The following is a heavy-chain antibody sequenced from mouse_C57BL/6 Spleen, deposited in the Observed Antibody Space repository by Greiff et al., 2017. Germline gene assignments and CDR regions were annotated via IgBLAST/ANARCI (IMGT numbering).Heavy chain of an antibody. CDR2: INPNNGGT. J-gene: IGHJ3*01. CDR1: GYTFTDYY. Sequence: VQLQQSGPELVKPGASVKISCKASGYTFTDYYMNWVKQSHGKSLEWIGDINPNNGGTSYNQKFKGKATLTVDKSSSTAYMELRSLTSEDSAVYYCARFSSYYSNHFAYWGQGTLVTVSA. D-gene: IGHD2-5*01. CDR3: ARFSSYYSNHFAY. V-gene: IGHV1-26*01.